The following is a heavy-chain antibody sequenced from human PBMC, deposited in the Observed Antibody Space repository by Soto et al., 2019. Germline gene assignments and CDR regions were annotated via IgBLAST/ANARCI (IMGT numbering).Heavy chain of an antibody. J-gene: IGHJ6*03. V-gene: IGHV3-23*01. D-gene: IGHD3-3*01. CDR3: AKVSDYDFWSGYSRSYMDV. CDR1: GFTFSSYA. Sequence: GGSLRLSCAASGFTFSSYAMSWVRQAPGKGLEWVSAISGSGGSTYYADSVKGRFTISRDNSKNTLYLQMNSLRAEDTAVYYCAKVSDYDFWSGYSRSYMDVWGKGTTVTVSS. CDR2: ISGSGGST.